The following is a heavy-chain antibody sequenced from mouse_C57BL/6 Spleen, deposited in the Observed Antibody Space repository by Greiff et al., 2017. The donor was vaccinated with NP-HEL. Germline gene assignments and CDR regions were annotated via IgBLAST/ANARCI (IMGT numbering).Heavy chain of an antibody. CDR3: ARHDSLDY. Sequence: QVQLQQPGAELVMPGASVKLSCKASGYTFTSYWMHWVKQRPGQGLEWIGEIDPSDSYTNYNQKFKGKSTLTVDKSSSTAYMQLSSLTSEDSAVYYCARHDSLDYWGQGTTLTVSS. D-gene: IGHD2-4*01. CDR1: GYTFTSYW. J-gene: IGHJ2*01. V-gene: IGHV1-69*01. CDR2: IDPSDSYT.